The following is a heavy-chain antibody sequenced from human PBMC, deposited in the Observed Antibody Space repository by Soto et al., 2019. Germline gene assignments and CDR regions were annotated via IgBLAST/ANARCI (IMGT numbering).Heavy chain of an antibody. V-gene: IGHV3-23*01. CDR2: ISGSGGNT. CDR1: GLIFSSYA. D-gene: IGHD7-27*01. Sequence: GESLKISCAASGLIFSSYAMSWVRQAPGKGLEWVSVISGSGGNTYYADSVKGRFTISRDSSKNTLCLQLNSLRAEDTAVYYCAREPWGGEYGMDVWGQGTTVTVSS. J-gene: IGHJ6*02. CDR3: AREPWGGEYGMDV.